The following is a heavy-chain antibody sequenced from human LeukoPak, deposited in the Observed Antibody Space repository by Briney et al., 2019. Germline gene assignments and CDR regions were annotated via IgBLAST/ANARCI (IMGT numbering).Heavy chain of an antibody. CDR3: AKDYAYYYDSSGIDY. Sequence: PGRSLRLSCAASGFTFSSYGMHWVRQAPGKGLEWVAVISYDGSNKYYADSVKGRFTISRDNSKNTLYLQMNSLRAEDTAVYYCAKDYAYYYDSSGIDYWGQGTLVTVSS. J-gene: IGHJ4*02. D-gene: IGHD3-22*01. CDR2: ISYDGSNK. CDR1: GFTFSSYG. V-gene: IGHV3-30*18.